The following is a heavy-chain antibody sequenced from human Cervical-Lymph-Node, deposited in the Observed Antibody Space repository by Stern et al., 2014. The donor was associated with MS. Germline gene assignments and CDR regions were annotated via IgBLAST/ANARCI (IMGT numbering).Heavy chain of an antibody. CDR1: GGSIRSGGYY. CDR3: ARGQQWLVHSLDY. CDR2: IYYSGST. Sequence: VQLVESGPGLVKPSQTLSLTCTVSGGSIRSGGYYWSWIRQHPGKGLEWIGYIYYSGSTYYNPSLKSRVTISVDTSKNQFSLKLSSVTAADTAVDYCARGQQWLVHSLDYWGQGTLVTVSS. V-gene: IGHV4-31*03. D-gene: IGHD6-19*01. J-gene: IGHJ4*02.